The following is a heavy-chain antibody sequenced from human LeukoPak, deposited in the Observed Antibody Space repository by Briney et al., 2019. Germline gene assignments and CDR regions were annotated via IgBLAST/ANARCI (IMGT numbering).Heavy chain of an antibody. CDR1: GFTFSSYA. D-gene: IGHD6-19*01. V-gene: IGHV3-53*01. Sequence: GGSLRLSCAASGFTFSSYAMSWVRQAPGKGLEWVSVIYSGGSTYYADSVKGRFTISRDNSKNTLYLQMNSLRAEDTAVYYCARGEWLDYFDYWGQGTLVTVSS. CDR3: ARGEWLDYFDY. J-gene: IGHJ4*02. CDR2: IYSGGST.